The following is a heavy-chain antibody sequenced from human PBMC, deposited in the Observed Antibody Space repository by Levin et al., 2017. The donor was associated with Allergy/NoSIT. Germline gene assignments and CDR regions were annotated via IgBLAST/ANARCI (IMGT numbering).Heavy chain of an antibody. CDR2: ITSSGYT. J-gene: IGHJ4*02. CDR3: TRIPRGTYWGFFDY. D-gene: IGHD7-27*01. CDR1: GGSMINYN. Sequence: RASETLSLTCTVSGGSMINYNWNWVRQTPGQALEWIGHITSSGYTTYTPSLKSRVSISLDTSKNQFSMKLSSVTAADTAVYYCTRIPRGTYWGFFDYWGQGNLVTVSS. V-gene: IGHV4-59*01.